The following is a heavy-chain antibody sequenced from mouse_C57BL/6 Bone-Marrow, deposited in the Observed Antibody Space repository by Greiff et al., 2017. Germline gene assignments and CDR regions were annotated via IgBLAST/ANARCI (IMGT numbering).Heavy chain of an antibody. D-gene: IGHD2-5*01. CDR1: GFTFSSYT. CDR2: ISGGGGNT. J-gene: IGHJ1*03. CDR3: ARNGDYTNVNWYLDI. Sequence: EVHLVESGGGLVKPGGSLKLSCAASGFTFSSYTMSWVRQTPEKRLEWVATISGGGGNTYYPDSVKGRFTISRDNAKNTLYMQMSSLRSEDTALYYCARNGDYTNVNWYLDIWGTGTTITVSS. V-gene: IGHV5-9*01.